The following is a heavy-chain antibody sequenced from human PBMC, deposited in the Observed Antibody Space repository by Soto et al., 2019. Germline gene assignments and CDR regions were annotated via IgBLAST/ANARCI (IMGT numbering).Heavy chain of an antibody. CDR3: ARGQWLVRLTDY. V-gene: IGHV1-69*02. Sequence: QVQLVQSGAEVKKPGSSVKVSCKASGGTFSSYTISWVRQAPGQGLEWMGRIIPILGIANYAQKFQGRVXIXAXRSTSTADMEMSSLRSEDTAVYYGARGQWLVRLTDYWGQGTLVTVSS. D-gene: IGHD6-19*01. CDR2: IIPILGIA. CDR1: GGTFSSYT. J-gene: IGHJ4*02.